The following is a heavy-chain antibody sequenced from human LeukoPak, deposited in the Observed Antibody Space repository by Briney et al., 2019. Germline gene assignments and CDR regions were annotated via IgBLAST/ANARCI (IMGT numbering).Heavy chain of an antibody. CDR1: GFTFSSYA. CDR2: ISGSGGST. J-gene: IGHJ5*02. CDR3: ARININHILIDWFDP. Sequence: GGSLRLSCAASGFTFSSYAMSWVRQAPGKGLEWVSAISGSGGSTYYADSVKGRFTISRDNSKNTVSLQMNSLRTEDTAVYYCARININHILIDWFDPWGQGTLVTVSS. V-gene: IGHV3-23*01. D-gene: IGHD3-3*02.